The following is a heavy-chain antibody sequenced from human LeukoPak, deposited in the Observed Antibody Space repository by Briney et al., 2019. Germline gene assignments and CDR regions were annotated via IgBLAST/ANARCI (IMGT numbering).Heavy chain of an antibody. J-gene: IGHJ5*02. V-gene: IGHV4-34*01. CDR1: GGSFSGYY. D-gene: IGHD3-9*01. CDR2: INHSGST. CDR3: ASILLRYFDGQYYPVYDP. Sequence: SETLSLTCAVYGGSFSGYYWSWIRQPPGKGLEWIGEINHSGSTNYNPSLKSRVTISVDTSKNQFSLKLSSVTAADTAVYYCASILLRYFDGQYYPVYDPWGQGTLVTVSS.